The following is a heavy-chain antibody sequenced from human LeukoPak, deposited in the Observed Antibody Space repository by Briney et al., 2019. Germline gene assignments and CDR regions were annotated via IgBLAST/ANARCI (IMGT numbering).Heavy chain of an antibody. CDR1: GGTFSSYA. CDR3: ARGGIGIQLWSAPAVY. D-gene: IGHD5-18*01. CDR2: IIPILGIA. Sequence: VASVKVSCKASGGTFSSYAISWVRQAPGRGLEWMGRIIPILGIANYAQKFQGRVTITADKSTSTAYMELSSLRSEDTAVYYCARGGIGIQLWSAPAVYWGQGTLVTVSS. V-gene: IGHV1-69*04. J-gene: IGHJ4*02.